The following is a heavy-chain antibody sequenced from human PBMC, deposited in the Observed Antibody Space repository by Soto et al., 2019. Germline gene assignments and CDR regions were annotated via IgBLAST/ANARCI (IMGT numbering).Heavy chain of an antibody. V-gene: IGHV1-2*02. Sequence: ASVKVSCKASGYTFTGYYMHWVRQAPGQGLEWMGWINPNSGGTNCAQKFQGRVTMTRDTSISTAYMELGRLRSDDTAVYYCARDSVTIYGMDVWGQGTTVTVSS. CDR1: GYTFTGYY. CDR2: INPNSGGT. J-gene: IGHJ6*02. CDR3: ARDSVTIYGMDV. D-gene: IGHD3-3*01.